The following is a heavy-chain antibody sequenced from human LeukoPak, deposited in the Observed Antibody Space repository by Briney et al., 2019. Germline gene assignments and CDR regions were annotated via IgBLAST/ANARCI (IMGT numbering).Heavy chain of an antibody. D-gene: IGHD3-10*01. CDR2: INHSGST. CDR3: ASGPWGVRGVKNPPY. CDR1: GGSFSGYY. V-gene: IGHV4-34*01. J-gene: IGHJ4*02. Sequence: PSETLSLTCAVYGGSFSGYYWSWIRQPPGKGLEWIGEINHSGSTNYNPSLKSRVTISVDTSKDQFSLKLSSVTAADTAVYYCASGPWGVRGVKNPPYWGQGTLVTVSS.